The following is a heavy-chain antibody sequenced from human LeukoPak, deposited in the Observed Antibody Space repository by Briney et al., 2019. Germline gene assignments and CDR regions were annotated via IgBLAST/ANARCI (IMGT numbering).Heavy chain of an antibody. CDR1: GFTFSSYW. Sequence: GGSLRLSCAASGFTFSSYWMSWVRQAPGKGLEWVANIKQDGSEKYYVDSVKGRFTISRDNAKNSLYLQMNSLRAEDTAVYYCARDWPNIVIVPAAPDYWGQGTLVTVS. CDR3: ARDWPNIVIVPAAPDY. D-gene: IGHD2-2*01. V-gene: IGHV3-7*01. CDR2: IKQDGSEK. J-gene: IGHJ4*02.